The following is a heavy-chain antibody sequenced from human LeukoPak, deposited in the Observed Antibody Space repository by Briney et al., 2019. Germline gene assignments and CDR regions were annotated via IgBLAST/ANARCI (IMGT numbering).Heavy chain of an antibody. V-gene: IGHV4-38-2*02. D-gene: IGHD5-18*01. CDR2: IYHSGST. Sequence: SETLSLTCTVSGYSISSGYYWGWIRQPPGKGLEWIGSIYHSGSTYYNPSLKSRVTISVDTSKNQFSLKLSSVTAADTAVYYCAAGYSYGPIDYWGQGTLVTVPS. CDR3: AAGYSYGPIDY. CDR1: GYSISSGYY. J-gene: IGHJ4*02.